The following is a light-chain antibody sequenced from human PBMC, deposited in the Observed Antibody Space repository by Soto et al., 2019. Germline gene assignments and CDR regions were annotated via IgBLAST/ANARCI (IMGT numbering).Light chain of an antibody. V-gene: IGKV3D-20*02. CDR1: QSVSSSY. CDR2: DAS. Sequence: EIVLTQSPGTLSLSPGERATLSCRASQSVSSSYLAWYQHKPGQAPRLLIYDASNRATGIPARFSGSGSGTDFTLTISSLEPEDFAVYYCQQRSNWPPWTFGQGTKVDI. J-gene: IGKJ1*01. CDR3: QQRSNWPPWT.